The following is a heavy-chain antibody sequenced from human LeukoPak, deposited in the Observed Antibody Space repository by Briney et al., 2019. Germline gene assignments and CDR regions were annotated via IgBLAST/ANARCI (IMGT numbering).Heavy chain of an antibody. CDR3: ARPGDIVVVPAAPRHAFDI. J-gene: IGHJ3*02. CDR2: IYYSGST. D-gene: IGHD2-2*01. Sequence: SETLSLTCTVSGGSISSGGYYWSWIRQHPGKGLEWIGYIYYSGSTYYNPSLKSRVTISVDTSKNQFSLKQSSVTAADTAVYYCARPGDIVVVPAAPRHAFDIWGQGTMVTVSS. V-gene: IGHV4-31*03. CDR1: GGSISSGGYY.